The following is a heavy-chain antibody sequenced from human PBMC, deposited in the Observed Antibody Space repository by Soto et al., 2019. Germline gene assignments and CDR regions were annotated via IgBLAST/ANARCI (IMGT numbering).Heavy chain of an antibody. CDR2: IYHNGRT. CDR1: GYSISSGYY. CDR3: ARQGGVSGTYDGYFDS. J-gene: IGHJ4*02. D-gene: IGHD3-10*01. Sequence: PSETLSLTCAVSGYSISSGYYWGWIRQPPGKGLEWIGTIYHNGRTYYNPSLKSRVTVSLDMSKNQFSLRLTSVTAADTAIYYCARQGGVSGTYDGYFDSWGQGNLVTVSS. V-gene: IGHV4-38-2*01.